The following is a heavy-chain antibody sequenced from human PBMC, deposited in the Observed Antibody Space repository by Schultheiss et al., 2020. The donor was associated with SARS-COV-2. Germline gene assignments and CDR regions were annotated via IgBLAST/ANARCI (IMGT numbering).Heavy chain of an antibody. CDR3: ARYVDTAMPHYWYFDL. CDR2: IYTSGST. D-gene: IGHD5-18*01. J-gene: IGHJ2*01. V-gene: IGHV4-4*07. CDR1: GGSISSYY. Sequence: SETLSLTCTVSGGSISSYYWSWIRQPPGKGLEWIGRIYTSGSTNYNPSLKSRVTMSVDTSKNQFSLKLSSVTAADTAVYYCARYVDTAMPHYWYFDLWGRGTLVTVSS.